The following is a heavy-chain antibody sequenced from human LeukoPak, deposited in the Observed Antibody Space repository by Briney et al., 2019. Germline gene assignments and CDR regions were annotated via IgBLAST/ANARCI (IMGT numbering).Heavy chain of an antibody. V-gene: IGHV3-23*01. Sequence: GGSLRLSCAASGFTFGSFTMSWVRQAPGKRLEWVSSILTNGRSTYYADSVKGRFTISRDNSRNTLYLQMISLRAEDSAVYYCAKDLKKDGKWDIDLWGQGTLVTVSS. CDR2: ILTNGRST. CDR1: GFTFGSFT. CDR3: AKDLKKDGKWDIDL. J-gene: IGHJ5*02. D-gene: IGHD1-26*01.